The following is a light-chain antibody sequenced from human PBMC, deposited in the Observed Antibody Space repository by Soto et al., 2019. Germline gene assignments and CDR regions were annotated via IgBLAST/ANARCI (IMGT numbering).Light chain of an antibody. J-gene: IGKJ2*01. CDR2: GSS. CDR3: QQYGRSPLLYT. V-gene: IGKV3-20*01. CDR1: QSVNSNF. Sequence: EIVLTQSPGTLSLSPGERATLSCLTSQSVNSNFLAWYQQKPRQAPRLLVYGSSTRAAGAPDRFSGSVSGTDFTLTISRLDPEDFAVYYCQQYGRSPLLYTFGQGTKLGVK.